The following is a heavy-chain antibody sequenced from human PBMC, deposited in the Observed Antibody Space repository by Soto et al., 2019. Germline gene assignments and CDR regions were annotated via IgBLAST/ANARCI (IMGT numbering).Heavy chain of an antibody. Sequence: GGSLRLSCAASGFTVDDYAMHWVRQAPGKGLEWVSGISWNSGSIGYADSVKGRFTISRDNAKNSPYLQMNSLRAEDTALYYCAKSRSYSSGWQVDYWGQGTLVTVSS. CDR2: ISWNSGSI. V-gene: IGHV3-9*01. CDR3: AKSRSYSSGWQVDY. J-gene: IGHJ4*02. D-gene: IGHD6-19*01. CDR1: GFTVDDYA.